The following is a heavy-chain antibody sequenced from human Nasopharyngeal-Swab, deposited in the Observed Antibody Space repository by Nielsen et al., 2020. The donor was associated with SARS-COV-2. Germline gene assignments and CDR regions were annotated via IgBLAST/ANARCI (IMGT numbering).Heavy chain of an antibody. J-gene: IGHJ6*03. CDR3: ARGLSGIVPSPILGLGPYYSYYYMDV. Sequence: SETLSLTCAVYGGSFNTYNWGWIRQPPGNGLEWIAEINHSGSTNYNPSLKSQVTISVDTSKNQFSLKLSSVTAADTAVYYCARGLSGIVPSPILGLGPYYSYYYMDVWGKGTTVTVSS. CDR1: GGSFNTYN. D-gene: IGHD2-2*01. V-gene: IGHV4-34*01. CDR2: INHSGST.